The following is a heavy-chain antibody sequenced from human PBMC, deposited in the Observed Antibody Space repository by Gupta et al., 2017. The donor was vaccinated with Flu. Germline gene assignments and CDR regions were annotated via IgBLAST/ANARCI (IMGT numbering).Heavy chain of an antibody. CDR2: ITWDGDSA. CDR3: ATFYDIDV. CDR1: GFTFEDYT. J-gene: IGHJ6*02. Sequence: EVQMVASGGGVVQPGGSLRLSCAASGFTFEDYTMHWVRRRPGQGLEWVSIITWDGDSANYADSVEGRFTMSRDNSKSSLYLQMDGLRVEDSAVYYCATFYDIDVWGLGTTVTVS. D-gene: IGHD3-22*01. V-gene: IGHV3-43*01.